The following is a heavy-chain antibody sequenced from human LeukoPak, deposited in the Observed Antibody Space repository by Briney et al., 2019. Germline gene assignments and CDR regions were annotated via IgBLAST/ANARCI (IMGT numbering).Heavy chain of an antibody. CDR3: RAGGYSYGLPDY. D-gene: IGHD5-18*01. CDR2: ISSSGSTI. J-gene: IGHJ4*02. Sequence: GGSLRLSCAASGFTFSSYEMNWVRQAPGKGLEWVSYISSSGSTIYYADSVKGRFTISRDNAKDSLYLQMNSLRAEDTAVYYCRAGGYSYGLPDYWGQGTLVTVSS. V-gene: IGHV3-48*03. CDR1: GFTFSSYE.